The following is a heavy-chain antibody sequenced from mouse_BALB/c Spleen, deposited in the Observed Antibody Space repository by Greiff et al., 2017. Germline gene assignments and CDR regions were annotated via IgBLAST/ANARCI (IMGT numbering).Heavy chain of an antibody. CDR1: GFTFSSYA. V-gene: IGHV5-9-3*01. CDR3: ARLGTTLDY. J-gene: IGHJ2*01. Sequence: EVQVVESGGGLVKPGGSLKLSCAASGFTFSSYAMSWVRQSPEKRLEWVAEISSGGSYTYYPDSVKGRFTISRDNAKNTLYLQMSSLRSEDTAMYYCARLGTTLDYWGQGTTLTVSS. CDR2: ISSGGSYT. D-gene: IGHD2-3*01.